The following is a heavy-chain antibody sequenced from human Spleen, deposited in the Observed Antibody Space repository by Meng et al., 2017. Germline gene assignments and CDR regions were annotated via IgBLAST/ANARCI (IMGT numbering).Heavy chain of an antibody. CDR3: ARDGPHYDVDY. D-gene: IGHD5-12*01. CDR2: ITSDGRNE. V-gene: IGHV3-33*01. Sequence: VLRVGFGGAVVQAWRSLRLSSTTSGFTFYRYGMHWVRQAPGKGLEWVALITSDGRNEYYADSVKGRFTISRDNSKNTLNLQINSLRAEDTAVYFCARDGPHYDVDYWGQGTLVTVSS. J-gene: IGHJ4*02. CDR1: GFTFYRYG.